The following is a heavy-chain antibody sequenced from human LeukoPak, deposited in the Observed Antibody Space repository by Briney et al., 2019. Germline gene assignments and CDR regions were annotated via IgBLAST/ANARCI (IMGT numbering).Heavy chain of an antibody. Sequence: PSETLSLTCTVSGGSISSSSYYWGWIRQPPGKGLEWIGSIYYSGSTYYNPSLKSRVTISVDTSKNQFSLKLSSATAADTAVYYCARGRSEWLVPGGNWFDPWGQGTLVTVSS. CDR2: IYYSGST. CDR3: ARGRSEWLVPGGNWFDP. CDR1: GGSISSSSYY. J-gene: IGHJ5*02. D-gene: IGHD6-19*01. V-gene: IGHV4-39*01.